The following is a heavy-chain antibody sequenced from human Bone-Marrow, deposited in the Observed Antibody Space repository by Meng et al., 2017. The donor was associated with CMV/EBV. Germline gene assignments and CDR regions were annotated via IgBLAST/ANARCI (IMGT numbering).Heavy chain of an antibody. CDR1: GYTLTDYY. J-gene: IGHJ4*02. D-gene: IGHD6-19*01. CDR2: INPNTDT. Sequence: QDQLVQSGAEVKKPGAYVKVACKASGYTLTDYYIHWVRQAPGQWLEWMGWINPNTDTNYAQNFQGWVTMTRDMSINTAYMELSRLTSGDTAVYYCARSSGWSRFDYWGQGTLVTVSS. CDR3: ARSSGWSRFDY. V-gene: IGHV1-2*04.